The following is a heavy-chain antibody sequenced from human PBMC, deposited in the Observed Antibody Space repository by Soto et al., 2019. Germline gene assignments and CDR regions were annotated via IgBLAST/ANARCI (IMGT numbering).Heavy chain of an antibody. CDR1: GFTFSSYA. CDR2: ISGSGGST. CDR3: AKDRGSYYYGSGSYYSTEFISGYYFDY. J-gene: IGHJ4*02. D-gene: IGHD3-10*01. Sequence: PGGSLRLSCAASGFTFSSYAMSWVRQAPGKGLEWVSAISGSGGSTYYADSVKGRFTISRDNSKNTLYLQMNSLRAEDTAVYYCAKDRGSYYYGSGSYYSTEFISGYYFDYWGQGTLVTVSS. V-gene: IGHV3-23*01.